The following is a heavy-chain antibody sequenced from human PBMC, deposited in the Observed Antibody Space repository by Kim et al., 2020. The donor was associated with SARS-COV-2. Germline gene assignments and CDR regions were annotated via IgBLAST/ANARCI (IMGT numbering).Heavy chain of an antibody. J-gene: IGHJ4*02. CDR3: SRLVPGGFFDY. D-gene: IGHD6-13*01. Sequence: YYNPSHKGRVTISVDTSKTQFSLKLSCVTAADTALYYCSRLVPGGFFDYWGQGTLVIVSS. V-gene: IGHV4-39*07.